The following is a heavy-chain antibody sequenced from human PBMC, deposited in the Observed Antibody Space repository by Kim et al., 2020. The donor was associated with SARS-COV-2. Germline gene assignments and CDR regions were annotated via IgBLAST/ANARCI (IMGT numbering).Heavy chain of an antibody. J-gene: IGHJ4*02. CDR1: GYSFTSYW. Sequence: GESLKISCKGSGYSFTSYWIGWVRQMPGKGLEWMGIIYPGDSDTRYSPSFKGQVTISADKSISTAYLQWSSLKASDTAIYYCARPDSSSYYYYPDYWGQGTLVTVSS. V-gene: IGHV5-51*01. CDR3: ARPDSSSYYYYPDY. CDR2: IYPGDSDT. D-gene: IGHD3-22*01.